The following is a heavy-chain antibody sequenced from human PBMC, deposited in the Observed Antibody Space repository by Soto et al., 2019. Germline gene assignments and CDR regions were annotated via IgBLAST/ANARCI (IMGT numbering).Heavy chain of an antibody. CDR1: GDIFTSYG. CDR2: ISAYNGNT. J-gene: IGHJ5*02. Sequence: QVQLVQSGAEVKKPGASVKVSCKASGDIFTSYGISWVRQAPGQGLEWMGWISAYNGNTNYAQKFQGRVTMTTDTSTSTAYMELRSLRSGDTAVYYCARDQEGITMIVGGTWGQGTLVTVSS. V-gene: IGHV1-18*01. D-gene: IGHD3-22*01. CDR3: ARDQEGITMIVGGT.